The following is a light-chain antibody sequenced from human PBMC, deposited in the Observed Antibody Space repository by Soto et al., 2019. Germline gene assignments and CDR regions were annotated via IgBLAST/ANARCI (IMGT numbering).Light chain of an antibody. Sequence: QSALTQPASVSGSPGQSITISCARTSSDVGTYNLVSWYQQHPGKAPKLMIYEGTKRPSGVSNRFSGSKSGNTASLTISGLQAEDEANYYCCSYARSTTVIFGGGTKVTVL. CDR3: CSYARSTTVI. V-gene: IGLV2-23*03. J-gene: IGLJ2*01. CDR1: SSDVGTYNL. CDR2: EGT.